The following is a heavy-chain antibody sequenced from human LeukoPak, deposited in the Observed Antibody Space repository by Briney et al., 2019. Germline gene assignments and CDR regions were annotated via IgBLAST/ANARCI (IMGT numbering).Heavy chain of an antibody. CDR2: INPSGGST. D-gene: IGHD3-9*01. CDR3: ARDFGGGGEPTLRYFDWLSPTPRYYFDY. CDR1: GYTFTGYY. Sequence: ASVKVSCKASGYTFTGYYMHWVRQAPGQGLEWMGIINPSGGSTSYAQKFQGRVTMTRDTSISTAYMELSRLRSDDTAVYYCARDFGGGGEPTLRYFDWLSPTPRYYFDYWGQGTLVTVSS. J-gene: IGHJ4*02. V-gene: IGHV1-46*01.